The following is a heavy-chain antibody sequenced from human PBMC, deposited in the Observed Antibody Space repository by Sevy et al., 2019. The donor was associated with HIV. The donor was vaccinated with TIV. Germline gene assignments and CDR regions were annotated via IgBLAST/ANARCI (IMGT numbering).Heavy chain of an antibody. CDR3: ARVGSSGWYHYYDYGMDV. J-gene: IGHJ6*02. D-gene: IGHD6-19*01. V-gene: IGHV3-48*02. Sequence: GGSLRLSCAASGFTFSSYSMNWVRQAPGKGLEWVSYICSSSSTIYYADSVKGRFTISRDNAKNSLYLQMNSLRDEDTAVYYCARVGSSGWYHYYDYGMDVWGQGTTVTVSS. CDR2: ICSSSSTI. CDR1: GFTFSSYS.